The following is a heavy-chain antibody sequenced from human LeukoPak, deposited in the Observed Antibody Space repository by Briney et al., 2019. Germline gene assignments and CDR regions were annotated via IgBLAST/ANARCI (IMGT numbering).Heavy chain of an antibody. Sequence: QPGGSLRLSCAASGFTISRSWMHWVRQGPGKGLVWVSRINSDGSSTRYADFVKGRFTISRDNAKNTLYLQMNSLRSEDTALYYCVRDNYYGMDVWGQGTTVTVSS. V-gene: IGHV3-74*01. J-gene: IGHJ6*02. CDR2: INSDGSST. CDR1: GFTISRSW. CDR3: VRDNYYGMDV.